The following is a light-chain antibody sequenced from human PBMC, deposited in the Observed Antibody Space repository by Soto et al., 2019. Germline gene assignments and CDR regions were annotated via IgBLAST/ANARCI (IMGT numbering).Light chain of an antibody. CDR1: QTISTY. V-gene: IGKV1-5*03. CDR3: QQYNTYPWT. CDR2: KTS. Sequence: DIQMTQSPSSLSASVGDRVTITCRASQTISTYLNWYQQRPGKAPTFLIYKTSTLETGVPSRFSGSGSGTEFTLTISSLQPEDFAIYYCQQYNTYPWTFGQGTRVES. J-gene: IGKJ1*01.